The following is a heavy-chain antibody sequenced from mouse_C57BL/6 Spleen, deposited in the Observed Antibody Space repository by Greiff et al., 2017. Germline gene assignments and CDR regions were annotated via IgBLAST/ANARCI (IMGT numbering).Heavy chain of an antibody. D-gene: IGHD1-1*01. V-gene: IGHV1-54*01. Sequence: VQLHQSGAELVRPGTSVKVSCKASGYAFNNYLIEWVKQRPGQGLEWIGGINPGGGGTNYNEKFKGKATLTADKSSSTAYMQLSSLTSEDAAVDSCASHYYSSSYDAMDYWGPGTSVTVSS. J-gene: IGHJ4*01. CDR1: GYAFNNYL. CDR3: ASHYYSSSYDAMDY. CDR2: INPGGGGT.